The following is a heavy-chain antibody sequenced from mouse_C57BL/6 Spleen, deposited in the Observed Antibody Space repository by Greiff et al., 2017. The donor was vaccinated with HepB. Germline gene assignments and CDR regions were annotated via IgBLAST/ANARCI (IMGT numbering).Heavy chain of an antibody. CDR3: ARGGYYDYDGYAMDY. J-gene: IGHJ4*01. Sequence: EVQRVESGGGLVKPGGSLKLSCAASGFTFSSYAMSWVRQTPEKRLEWVATISDGGSYTYYPDNVKGRFTISRDNAKNNLYQQMSHLKSEDTAMYYCARGGYYDYDGYAMDYWGQGTSVTVSS. CDR1: GFTFSSYA. D-gene: IGHD2-4*01. CDR2: ISDGGSYT. V-gene: IGHV5-4*01.